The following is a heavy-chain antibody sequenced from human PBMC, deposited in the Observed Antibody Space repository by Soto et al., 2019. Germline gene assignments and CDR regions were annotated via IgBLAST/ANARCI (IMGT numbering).Heavy chain of an antibody. CDR3: TRGRNVMAV. CDR2: MNPNSGNT. Sequence: QVQLVQSGAEVKKPGASVKVSCKASGDTFTNYDIKWVRQATGQGLEWIGWMNPNSGNTGYAQKFQGRVTMTRDTSISTAYMELSSLRSEDTAVYYCTRGRNVMAVWGQGTTVTVSS. J-gene: IGHJ6*02. V-gene: IGHV1-8*01. CDR1: GDTFTNYD.